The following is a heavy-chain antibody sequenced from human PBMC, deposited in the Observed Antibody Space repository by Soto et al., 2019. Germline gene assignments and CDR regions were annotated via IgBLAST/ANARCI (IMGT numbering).Heavy chain of an antibody. CDR2: IIPKFGKT. CDR1: GGTFSTYP. V-gene: IGHV1-69*01. J-gene: IGHJ5*02. D-gene: IGHD6-19*01. Sequence: QVQLVQSGAEVKKPGSSVKVSCKVSGGTFSTYPINWVRQAPGQGLECMGGIIPKFGKTNYAQKFQGTVTITADESTSTAYMELNNLRSEDTAVYYCSRGAAISTGWYIWCDPWGQGTLVTVSS. CDR3: SRGAAISTGWYIWCDP.